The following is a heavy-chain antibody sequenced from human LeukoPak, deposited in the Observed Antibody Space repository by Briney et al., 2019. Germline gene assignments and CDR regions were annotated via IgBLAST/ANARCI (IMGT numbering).Heavy chain of an antibody. Sequence: ASVKVSCKASGYTFTSYYMHWVRQAPGQGLEWMGIINPSGGSTSYAQKFQGRVTMTRDMSTSTVYMELSSLRSEDTAVYYCARGTYDFWSGYTIQWFDPWGQGTLVTVSS. CDR3: ARGTYDFWSGYTIQWFDP. D-gene: IGHD3-3*01. CDR2: INPSGGST. V-gene: IGHV1-46*01. CDR1: GYTFTSYY. J-gene: IGHJ5*02.